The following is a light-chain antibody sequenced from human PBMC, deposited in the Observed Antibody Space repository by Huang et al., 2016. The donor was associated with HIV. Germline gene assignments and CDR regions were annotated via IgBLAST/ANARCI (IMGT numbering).Light chain of an antibody. V-gene: IGKV1-33*01. CDR1: QDMRSY. Sequence: IQMTQSPASLSAYVGDRVTISCQAKQDMRSYLNWYQQKPGKAPRLLIYGASNLQAGVPSRFSGNGSGTDFTITISSLQSEDIATYYCQQYDSLYTFGQGTRLEIK. CDR2: GAS. CDR3: QQYDSLYT. J-gene: IGKJ2*01.